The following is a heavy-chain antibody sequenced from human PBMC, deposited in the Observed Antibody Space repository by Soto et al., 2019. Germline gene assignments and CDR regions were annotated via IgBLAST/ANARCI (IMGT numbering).Heavy chain of an antibody. Sequence: QVQLQESGPGLVRPSETLSLTCTVSGGSFSSYYWTWIRQSPGKGLEWIGYIYYSGSTHYNPSLRGRPAISIDTSKNQFSLRLNSMTAADTAVYYCAGRDCSGTNCYYLDYYYMDVWGKGTTVTVSS. CDR2: IYYSGST. CDR1: GGSFSSYY. J-gene: IGHJ6*03. D-gene: IGHD2-2*01. V-gene: IGHV4-59*08. CDR3: AGRDCSGTNCYYLDYYYMDV.